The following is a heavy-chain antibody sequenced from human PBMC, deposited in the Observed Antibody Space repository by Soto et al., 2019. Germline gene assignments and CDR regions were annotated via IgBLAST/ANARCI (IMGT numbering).Heavy chain of an antibody. Sequence: SQTLSLPCAISWDSVPRNSSACNFIRQSPSRGLEWLGRTFYRSNFYNDYAVSVESRITINPDTSKNQFSLQLNSVTPEATAVYYCARGPAYSSGWDYCGQGTLVSVSS. J-gene: IGHJ4*02. D-gene: IGHD6-19*01. CDR3: ARGPAYSSGWDY. V-gene: IGHV6-1*01. CDR2: TFYRSNFYN. CDR1: WDSVPRNSSA.